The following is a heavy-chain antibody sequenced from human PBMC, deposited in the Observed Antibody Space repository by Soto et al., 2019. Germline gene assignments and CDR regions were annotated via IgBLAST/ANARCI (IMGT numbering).Heavy chain of an antibody. CDR2: INPSGGST. CDR3: ARDRSSGWYLEGDYYYGMDV. D-gene: IGHD6-19*01. V-gene: IGHV1-46*01. J-gene: IGHJ6*02. CDR1: GYTFTSYY. Sequence: GASVKVSCKASGYTFTSYYMHWVRQAPGQGLEWMGIINPSGGSTSYAQKFQGRVTMTRDTSTSTVYMELSSLRSEDTAVYYCARDRSSGWYLEGDYYYGMDVWGQGTTVTVSS.